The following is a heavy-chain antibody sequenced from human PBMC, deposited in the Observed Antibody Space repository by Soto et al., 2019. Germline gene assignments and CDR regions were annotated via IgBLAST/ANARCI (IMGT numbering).Heavy chain of an antibody. CDR2: IYYNGST. CDR1: GGSISSTFYY. J-gene: IGHJ4*02. Sequence: LSLTCTVSGGSISSTFYYWVWIRQPPGKGLEWIGSIYYNGSTSYNPSHNPSLKSRLTISVDTSKNQFSLKLSPVTAADTAVYYCARGSVGIAMIERLDCWGQGTRVTVSS. V-gene: IGHV4-39*07. CDR3: ARGSVGIAMIERLDC. D-gene: IGHD3-22*01.